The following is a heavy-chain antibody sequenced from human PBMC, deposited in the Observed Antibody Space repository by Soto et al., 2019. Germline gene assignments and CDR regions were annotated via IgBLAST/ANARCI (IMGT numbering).Heavy chain of an antibody. D-gene: IGHD3-9*01. CDR2: ISYDGSNK. V-gene: IGHV3-30*18. CDR1: GFTFSSYG. J-gene: IGHJ4*02. Sequence: PGGSLRLSCAASGFTFSSYGMHWVRQAPGKGLEWVAVISYDGSNKYYADSVKGRFTISRDNSKNTLYLQMNSLRAEDTAVYYCAKGPYPYDILNGYIDYWGQGTLVTVSS. CDR3: AKGPYPYDILNGYIDY.